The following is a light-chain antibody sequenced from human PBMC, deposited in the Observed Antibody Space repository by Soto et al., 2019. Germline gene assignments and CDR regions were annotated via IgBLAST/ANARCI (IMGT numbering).Light chain of an antibody. J-gene: IGKJ5*01. CDR3: QQLGS. CDR1: QSVSSNQ. V-gene: IGKV3-20*01. Sequence: EIVLTQSPGTLSLSPGERATLSCRASQSVSSNQLAWYQQKPGQAPSLLIYGASSRATGVPDRFSGSGSGTEFTLTISSLQSEDFATYYCQQLGSFGQGTRLEIK. CDR2: GAS.